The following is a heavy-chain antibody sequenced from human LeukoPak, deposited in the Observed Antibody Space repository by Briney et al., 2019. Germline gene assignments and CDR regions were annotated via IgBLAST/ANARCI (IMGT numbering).Heavy chain of an antibody. CDR1: GFTFSSYA. J-gene: IGHJ5*02. Sequence: GGSLRLSCAASGFTFSSYAMNWVRQAPGKGLAWVSGINNSGGSTYYADSVKGRFTISRDNSKNTLYLQMNSLRAEDTAVYYCAKPPGLRRLDPWGQGALVTVSS. D-gene: IGHD5-12*01. CDR2: INNSGGST. V-gene: IGHV3-23*01. CDR3: AKPPGLRRLDP.